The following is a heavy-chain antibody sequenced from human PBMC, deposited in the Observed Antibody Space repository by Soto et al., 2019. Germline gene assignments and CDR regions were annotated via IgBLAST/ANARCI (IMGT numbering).Heavy chain of an antibody. CDR2: IYYSGST. D-gene: IGHD3-9*01. Sequence: PSETLSLTCTVSGGSISSYYWSLIRQPPGKGLEWIGYIYYSGSTNYNPSLKSRVTISVDTSKNQFSLKLSSVTAADTAVYYCARDFDWSGFDYWGQGTLVTVSS. J-gene: IGHJ4*02. V-gene: IGHV4-59*01. CDR3: ARDFDWSGFDY. CDR1: GGSISSYY.